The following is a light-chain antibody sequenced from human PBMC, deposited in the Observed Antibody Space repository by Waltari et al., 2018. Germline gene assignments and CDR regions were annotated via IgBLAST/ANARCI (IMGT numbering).Light chain of an antibody. J-gene: IGKJ1*01. V-gene: IGKV4-1*01. Sequence: DIVMTQSPDSLAVSLGERATINCNSRQIVLYTDNNKNYLTWYQQKPGQPPQLLIYWASTRESGVPDRFIGSGSGTDFTLTISSLQAEDVAVYYCHQHYTTPWTFGQGTQVEL. CDR1: QIVLYTDNNKNY. CDR2: WAS. CDR3: HQHYTTPWT.